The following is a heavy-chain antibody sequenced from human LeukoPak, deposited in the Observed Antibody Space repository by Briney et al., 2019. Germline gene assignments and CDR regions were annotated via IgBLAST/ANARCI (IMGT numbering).Heavy chain of an antibody. CDR3: AREGGTIRGAAAGTVDY. J-gene: IGHJ4*02. Sequence: GGSLRLSCAASGFTFSNYAMSWVRQAPGKGLEWVSGISGGGDSTYYADSVKGQFTISRDNAKNSLYPQMNSLRAEDTAVYYCAREGGTIRGAAAGTVDYWGQGTLVTVSS. D-gene: IGHD6-13*01. CDR1: GFTFSNYA. CDR2: ISGGGDST. V-gene: IGHV3-23*01.